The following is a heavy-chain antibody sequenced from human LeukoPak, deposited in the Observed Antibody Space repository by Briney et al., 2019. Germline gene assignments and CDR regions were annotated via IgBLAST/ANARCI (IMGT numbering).Heavy chain of an antibody. CDR3: ARGVTMIVVVIHDWYFDL. V-gene: IGHV4-4*02. CDR2: MYLSGTT. J-gene: IGHJ2*01. Sequence: SETLSLTCTVSGDSINSLDLWSWVRQPPGKGLEWIGEMYLSGTTHSNPSVKSRVTISIDKSKNQFFLNLSSVTAADTAVYYCARGVTMIVVVIHDWYFDLWGRGTLVTVSS. D-gene: IGHD3-22*01. CDR1: GDSINSLDL.